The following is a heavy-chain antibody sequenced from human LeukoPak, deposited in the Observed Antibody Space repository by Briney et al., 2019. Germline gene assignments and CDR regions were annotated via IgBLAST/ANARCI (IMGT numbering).Heavy chain of an antibody. CDR3: ARDVNKVVVSTFDY. J-gene: IGHJ4*02. CDR2: ISYDGSNK. D-gene: IGHD3-22*01. Sequence: PGGSLRLSCAASGFTFSSYALHWVRQAPGKGLEWVAVISYDGSNKYYADSVKGRFTISRDNSKNTLYLQMNSLRAEDTAVYYCARDVNKVVVSTFDYWGQGTLVTVSS. V-gene: IGHV3-30*04. CDR1: GFTFSSYA.